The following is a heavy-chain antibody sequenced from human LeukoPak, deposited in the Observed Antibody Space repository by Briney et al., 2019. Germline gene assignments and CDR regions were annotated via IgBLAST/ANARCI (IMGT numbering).Heavy chain of an antibody. CDR3: ARVSGDGGVPAAIPDY. CDR1: GGSISSGGYS. Sequence: PSQTLSLTCAVSGGSISSGGYSWSWIRQPPGKGLEWIGYIYHSGSTYYNPSLKSRVTISVDRSKNQFSLKLSSVTAADTAVYYCARVSGDGGVPAAIPDYWGQRTLVTVSS. J-gene: IGHJ4*02. CDR2: IYHSGST. V-gene: IGHV4-30-2*01. D-gene: IGHD2-2*02.